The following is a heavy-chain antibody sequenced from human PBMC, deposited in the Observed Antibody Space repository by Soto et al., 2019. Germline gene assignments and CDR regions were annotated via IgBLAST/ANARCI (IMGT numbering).Heavy chain of an antibody. J-gene: IGHJ4*02. D-gene: IGHD6-13*01. Sequence: PVGSLRLSCTASGFTFGDYAMSWFRQAPGKGLEWVGFIRSKAYGGTTEYAASVKGRFTISRDDSKSIAYLQMNSLKTEDTAVYYCTRVFGRIGIAGGPVDYWGQGTLVTVSS. CDR2: IRSKAYGGTT. V-gene: IGHV3-49*03. CDR1: GFTFGDYA. CDR3: TRVFGRIGIAGGPVDY.